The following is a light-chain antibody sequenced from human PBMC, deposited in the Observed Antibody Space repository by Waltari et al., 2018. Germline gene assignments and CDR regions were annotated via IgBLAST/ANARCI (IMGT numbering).Light chain of an antibody. CDR1: QSISGW. CDR2: KAS. J-gene: IGKJ1*01. V-gene: IGKV1-5*03. Sequence: DIQMTQSPSTLSAFVGDRVTITCRASQSISGWLAWYPQKPGKAPNLLIFKASTLESGVPSRFSGSGSGTEFTLTINSLQPDDFATYYCQQYKSPTWTFGQGTKVEIK. CDR3: QQYKSPTWT.